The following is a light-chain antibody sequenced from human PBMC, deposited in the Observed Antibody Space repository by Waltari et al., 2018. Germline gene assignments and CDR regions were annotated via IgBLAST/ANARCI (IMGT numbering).Light chain of an antibody. Sequence: DRVTTQSTATLSVSPGETPTLASRATQSSSTNLAWYQQKAGQAPRLLLYDASIGDTGVPARFSGSGAGTEFSLSITGLQSEDFAVYYCQQYNNWLYTFGQGTKLEIK. V-gene: IGKV3-15*01. CDR1: QSSSTN. J-gene: IGKJ2*01. CDR3: QQYNNWLYT. CDR2: DAS.